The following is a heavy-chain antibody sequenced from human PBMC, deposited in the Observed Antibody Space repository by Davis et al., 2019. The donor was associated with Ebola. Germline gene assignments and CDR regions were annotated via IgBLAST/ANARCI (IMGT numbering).Heavy chain of an antibody. V-gene: IGHV4-59*01. CDR2: IYYSGST. J-gene: IGHJ2*01. CDR1: GGSISSYY. CDR3: ARIDSSGSFDY. Sequence: SETLSLTCTVSGGSISSYYWSWIRQPPGKGLEWIGYIYYSGSTNYNPSLKSRVTISVDTSKNQFSLKLSSVTAADTAVYYCARIDSSGSFDYWGRGTLVTVSS. D-gene: IGHD3-22*01.